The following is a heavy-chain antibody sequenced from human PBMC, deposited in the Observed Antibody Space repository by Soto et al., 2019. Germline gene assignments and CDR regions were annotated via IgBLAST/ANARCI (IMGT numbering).Heavy chain of an antibody. CDR1: GSSMSSGDYY. CDR2: IYYSGST. J-gene: IGHJ4*02. V-gene: IGHV4-30-4*01. CDR3: ARVGGFGATTIDY. Sequence: QVQLQESGPGLVKPSQTLSLTCTVSGSSMSSGDYYWSRIRQPPGKGLEWIGYIYYSGSTYYNPSLKSRVTISVDTSKNQFSLKLSSVTAADTAVYYCARVGGFGATTIDYWGQGTLVTVSS. D-gene: IGHD3-10*01.